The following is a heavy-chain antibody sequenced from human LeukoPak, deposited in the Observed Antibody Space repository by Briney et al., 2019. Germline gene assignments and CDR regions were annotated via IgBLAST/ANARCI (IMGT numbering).Heavy chain of an antibody. CDR1: GDSVSSNSSA. J-gene: IGHJ4*02. V-gene: IGHV6-1*01. CDR3: ARVTHYYFDS. CDR2: THYWSKWYN. Sequence: SQTLSLTCAISGDSVSSNSSAWNWIRQSPARGLEWLGRTHYWSKWYNDYAVPLRSRITINPDTSKNEFSLQLDSVTPEDTAVYYCARVTHYYFDSWGQGILVTVSS.